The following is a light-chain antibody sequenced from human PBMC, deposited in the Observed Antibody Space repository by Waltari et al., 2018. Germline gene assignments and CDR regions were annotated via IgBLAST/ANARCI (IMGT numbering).Light chain of an antibody. CDR3: SSYTTSSTLG. V-gene: IGLV2-14*03. CDR1: SSDVGGYNS. Sequence: QSALTQPASVSGSPGQSITISCTGSSSDVGGYNSVSWYPKYPGKAPKLMIYDDINRQAGVYHRFSGSKSDNTASWTISGLQAEDEADYYCSSYTTSSTLGFGGGPKLTVL. J-gene: IGLJ2*01. CDR2: DDI.